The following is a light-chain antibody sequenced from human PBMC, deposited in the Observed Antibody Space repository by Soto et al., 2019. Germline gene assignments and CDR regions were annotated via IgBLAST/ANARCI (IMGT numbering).Light chain of an antibody. CDR1: SSDVGGYNY. J-gene: IGLJ1*01. CDR2: DVS. CDR3: RSYTTRNPHTTV. V-gene: IGLV2-14*03. Sequence: QSVLTQPASVSGSPGQSITISCTGTSSDVGGYNYVSWYQHHPGKAPKLIIYDVSNRPSGVSNRFSGSKSGNTASLTISGLQPEDEADYYRRSYTTRNPHTTVFRTGFKSNV.